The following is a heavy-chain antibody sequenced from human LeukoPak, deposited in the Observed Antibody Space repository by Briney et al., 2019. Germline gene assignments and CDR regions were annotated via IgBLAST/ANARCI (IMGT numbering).Heavy chain of an antibody. CDR2: IKQDGSRI. CDR3: ARCPDFWSGYADY. D-gene: IGHD3-3*01. CDR1: GFTFSSYW. V-gene: IGHV3-7*01. Sequence: GGSLRLSCAASGFTFSSYWMSWVRQAPGKGLEWVANIKQDGSRIHYVDSVKGRFTISRDNAKNSLYLQMNSLRAEDTAVYYCARCPDFWSGYADYWGQGTLVTVSS. J-gene: IGHJ4*02.